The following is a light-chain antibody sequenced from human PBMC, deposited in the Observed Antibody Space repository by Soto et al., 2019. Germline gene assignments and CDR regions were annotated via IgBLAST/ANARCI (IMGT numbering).Light chain of an antibody. CDR2: DAS. J-gene: IGKJ4*01. CDR3: QQRSNSPPLT. Sequence: EIVLTQSPATLSLSPGERATLSCRASQSVSSYLAWYQQKPGQAPRLLIYDASNRSTGIPARFSGSGSGTDFTLTISSLEAEDFAVYYCQQRSNSPPLTFGGGTKVEIK. V-gene: IGKV3-11*01. CDR1: QSVSSY.